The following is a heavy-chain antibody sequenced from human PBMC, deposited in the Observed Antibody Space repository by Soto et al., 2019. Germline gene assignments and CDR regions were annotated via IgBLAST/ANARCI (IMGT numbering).Heavy chain of an antibody. CDR1: GGTFSSYA. CDR2: IIPIFGTA. V-gene: IGHV1-69*13. CDR3: ARGNSSGWDYYYYYGMDV. J-gene: IGHJ6*02. D-gene: IGHD6-19*01. Sequence: SVKVSCKASGGTFSSYAISWVRQAPGQGLEWMGGIIPIFGTANYAQKFQGRVTITADESTSTAYMELSSLRSEDTAVYYCARGNSSGWDYYYYYGMDVWGQGTTVTVSS.